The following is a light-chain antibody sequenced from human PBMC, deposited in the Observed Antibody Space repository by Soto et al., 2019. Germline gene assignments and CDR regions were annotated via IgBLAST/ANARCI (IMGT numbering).Light chain of an antibody. CDR1: QDISNY. V-gene: IGKV1-33*01. J-gene: IGKJ4*01. CDR2: DAS. CDR3: QQYEDLPLT. Sequence: IQMTQSPSSLSASVGDRVTITCQASQDISNYLNWYQQKPGKAPKLLIFDASNVETGVPSRFSGSGSGTDFTFTFHSLQPEDAATYYCQQYEDLPLTFGGGTKVDIK.